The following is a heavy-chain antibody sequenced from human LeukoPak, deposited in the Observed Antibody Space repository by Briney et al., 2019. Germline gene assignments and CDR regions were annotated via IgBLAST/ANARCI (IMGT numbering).Heavy chain of an antibody. CDR2: IIPIFGTA. D-gene: IGHD2-15*01. CDR3: AREEGIDSPFDY. V-gene: IGHV1-69*01. J-gene: IGHJ4*02. Sequence: SVKVSCKASGGTFSSYAISWARQAPGQGLEWMGGIIPIFGTANYAQKFQGRVTITADESTSTAYMELSSLRSEDTAVYYCAREEGIDSPFDYWGQGTLVTVSS. CDR1: GGTFSSYA.